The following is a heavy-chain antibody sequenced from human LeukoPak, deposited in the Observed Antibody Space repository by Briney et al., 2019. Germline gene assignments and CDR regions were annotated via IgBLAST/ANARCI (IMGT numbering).Heavy chain of an antibody. CDR1: GFTFSSYS. D-gene: IGHD2-21*01. J-gene: IGHJ4*02. Sequence: PGGSLRLSCAASGFTFSSYSINWVRQAPGKGLEWVAVIWYDGSNKYYADSVKGRFTISRDNSKNTLYLQMNSLRAEDTALYYRAKELFPVVQYYFDYWGQGTLVTVSP. CDR3: AKELFPVVQYYFDY. V-gene: IGHV3-33*06. CDR2: IWYDGSNK.